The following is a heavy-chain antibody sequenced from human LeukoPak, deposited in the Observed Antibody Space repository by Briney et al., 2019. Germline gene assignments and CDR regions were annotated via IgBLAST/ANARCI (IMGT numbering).Heavy chain of an antibody. D-gene: IGHD1-26*01. V-gene: IGHV4-61*02. CDR1: GGSISSGSYY. J-gene: IGHJ4*02. CDR3: ARDREVGATGYYFDY. CDR2: IYTSGST. Sequence: SETLSLTCTVSGGSISSGSYYWSWIRQPAGKGLEWIGRIYTSGSTTYNSSLKSRVTISLDTSKNHFSLRLSSVTAADTAVYYCARDREVGATGYYFDYWGQGNLVTVSS.